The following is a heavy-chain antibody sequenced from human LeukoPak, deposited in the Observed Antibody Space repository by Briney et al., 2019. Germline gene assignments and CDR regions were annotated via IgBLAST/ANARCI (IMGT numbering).Heavy chain of an antibody. D-gene: IGHD2-21*02. CDR3: AREEGDDLGYYFDY. Sequence: GRSLRLPCAASGFTFSSYAMHWVRQAPGKGLEWVAVISYDGSNKYYADSVKGRFTISRDNSKNTLYLQMNSLRAEDTAVYYCAREEGDDLGYYFDYWGQGTLVTVSS. J-gene: IGHJ4*02. V-gene: IGHV3-30*04. CDR2: ISYDGSNK. CDR1: GFTFSSYA.